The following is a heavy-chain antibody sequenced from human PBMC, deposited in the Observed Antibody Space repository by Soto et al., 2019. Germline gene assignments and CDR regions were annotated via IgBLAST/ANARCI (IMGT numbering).Heavy chain of an antibody. V-gene: IGHV1-46*01. CDR3: AIGPYYDFWGGYYLAYYYGMDV. Sequence: ASVKVSCKASGYTFTCYYMNWVRQAPGQGLEWMGIINPSGGSTSYAQKFQGRVTMTRDTSTSTVYMELSSLRSEDTAVYYCAIGPYYDFWGGYYLAYYYGMDVWGQGTTVTVSS. CDR2: INPSGGST. CDR1: GYTFTCYY. D-gene: IGHD3-3*01. J-gene: IGHJ6*02.